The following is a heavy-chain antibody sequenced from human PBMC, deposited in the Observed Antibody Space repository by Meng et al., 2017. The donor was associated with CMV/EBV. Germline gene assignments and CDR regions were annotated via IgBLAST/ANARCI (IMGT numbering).Heavy chain of an antibody. Sequence: GGSLRLSCAACGFTFSSYDMHWVRQATGKGLEWVSAIGTAGDTYYPGSVKGQFTISRENAKNSLYLQMNSLRAGDTAVYYCARVSQLPPPEYYYDSSGYYLDYYYGMDVWGQGTTVTVSS. J-gene: IGHJ6*02. CDR3: ARVSQLPPPEYYYDSSGYYLDYYYGMDV. CDR2: IGTAGDT. D-gene: IGHD3-22*01. CDR1: GFTFSSYD. V-gene: IGHV3-13*03.